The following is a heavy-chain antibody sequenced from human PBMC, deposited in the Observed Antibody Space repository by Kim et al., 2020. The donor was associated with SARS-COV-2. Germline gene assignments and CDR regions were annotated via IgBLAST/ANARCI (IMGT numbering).Heavy chain of an antibody. V-gene: IGHV3-73*01. D-gene: IGHD1-1*01. CDR2: YAT. Sequence: YATAYGESVKDRFTISRDDSKNTAYLQMNNLRPEDTAVYYCTSLTATGETYWGRGTLVTVSS. J-gene: IGHJ4*02. CDR3: TSLTATGETY.